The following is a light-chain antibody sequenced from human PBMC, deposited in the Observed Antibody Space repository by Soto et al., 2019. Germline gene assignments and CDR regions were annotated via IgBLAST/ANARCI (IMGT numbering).Light chain of an antibody. CDR3: QSYDSTLSGSV. CDR2: DNR. V-gene: IGLV1-40*01. J-gene: IGLJ2*01. CDR1: SSNIGARYD. Sequence: QSVVTQPPSVSGAPGQRVTISCTGSSSNIGARYDVHWYQQLPGTAPKLLIYDNRNRPSGVPDRFSASKSGTSASLAITGLQAEDEAHYYCQSYDSTLSGSVFGGGTKLTVL.